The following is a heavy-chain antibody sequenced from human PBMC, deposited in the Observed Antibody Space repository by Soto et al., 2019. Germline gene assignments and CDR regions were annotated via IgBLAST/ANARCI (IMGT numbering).Heavy chain of an antibody. CDR3: ARRDYGDYFDY. V-gene: IGHV3-30-3*01. J-gene: IGHJ4*02. CDR2: ISYDGSNK. Sequence: QVQLVESGGGVVQPGRSLRLSCAASGFTFSSYAMHWVRQAPGKGLEWVAVISYDGSNKYYADSVKGRFTISRDNSENTLYLQMNSLRAEDTAVYYCARRDYGDYFDYWGQGTLVTVSS. D-gene: IGHD4-17*01. CDR1: GFTFSSYA.